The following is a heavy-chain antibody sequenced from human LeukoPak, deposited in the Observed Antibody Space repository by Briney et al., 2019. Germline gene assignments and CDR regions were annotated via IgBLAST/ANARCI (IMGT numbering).Heavy chain of an antibody. D-gene: IGHD6-13*01. V-gene: IGHV3-20*04. CDR2: INWNGGRT. CDR1: GFTFNDYG. J-gene: IGHJ4*02. Sequence: GGSLRLSCAASGFTFNDYGMSWVRQAPGKGLEWVSGINWNGGRTGYADSMKGRFIISRDNAKNSLYLQVNSLRAEDTAVYYCARVTWLSAAGTEGNFDYWGQGTLVTVSS. CDR3: ARVTWLSAAGTEGNFDY.